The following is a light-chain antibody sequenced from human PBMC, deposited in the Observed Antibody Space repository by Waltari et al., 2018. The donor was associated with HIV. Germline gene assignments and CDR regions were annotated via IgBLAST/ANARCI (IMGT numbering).Light chain of an antibody. CDR1: ISNLGGNF. V-gene: IGLV1-47*01. CDR3: STWDNSLSHWV. J-gene: IGLJ3*02. Sequence: QSVVTQPPSASGTPGQTISISCSGDISNLGGNFVYWYQQRPGTAPRLLLYRNGQRPSGVPDRFSGSKSATSASLAISGLRSEDEADYHCSTWDNSLSHWVFGGGTKVTVL. CDR2: RNG.